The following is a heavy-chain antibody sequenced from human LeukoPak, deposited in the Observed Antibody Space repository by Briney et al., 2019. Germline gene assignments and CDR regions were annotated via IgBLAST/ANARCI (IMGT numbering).Heavy chain of an antibody. V-gene: IGHV1-2*02. D-gene: IGHD2-15*01. CDR3: ARVVDDWDYFGY. J-gene: IGHJ4*02. Sequence: ASLKVSCKASGYTFTDYYIHCVRQAPGQRLEWVGWINPNSGGTNYAQNFKGRVTMTRDTYNNTAYMELSRLRSDDAAVYYCARVVDDWDYFGYWGQGTLVTVSS. CDR1: GYTFTDYY. CDR2: INPNSGGT.